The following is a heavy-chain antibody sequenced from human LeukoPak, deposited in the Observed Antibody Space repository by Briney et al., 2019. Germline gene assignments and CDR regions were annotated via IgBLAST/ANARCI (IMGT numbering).Heavy chain of an antibody. CDR1: GYTFTSYG. J-gene: IGHJ3*02. CDR3: ARDSVGATSQPDGFDI. D-gene: IGHD1-26*01. CDR2: ISAYNGNT. Sequence: ASVKVSCKASGYTFTSYGISWVRQAPGQGLEWMGWISAYNGNTNYAQKLQGRVTMTTDTSTSTAYMELRSLRSDDTAVYYCARDSVGATSQPDGFDIWGQGTMVTVSS. V-gene: IGHV1-18*01.